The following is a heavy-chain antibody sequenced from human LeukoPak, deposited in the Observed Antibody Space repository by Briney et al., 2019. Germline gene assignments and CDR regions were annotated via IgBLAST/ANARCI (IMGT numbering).Heavy chain of an antibody. J-gene: IGHJ4*02. CDR2: ISSDGRIT. Sequence: PGGSLRLSCEASGFTFSTYAMNLVRQAPGKGLEYVSAISSDGRITFYANSVKGRFTISRDNSKNILYLQMGSLRPEDMAVYYCARVSGWYWFDFWGQGTLVTVSS. V-gene: IGHV3-64*01. CDR3: ARVSGWYWFDF. D-gene: IGHD6-19*01. CDR1: GFTFSTYA.